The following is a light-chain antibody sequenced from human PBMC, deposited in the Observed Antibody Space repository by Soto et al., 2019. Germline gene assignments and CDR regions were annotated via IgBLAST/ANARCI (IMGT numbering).Light chain of an antibody. CDR3: QSYDSSLSGSVV. CDR2: GNS. Sequence: QSVLTQPPSVSGAPGQRVTISCTGSSSNIGAGYDVPWYQQLPGTAPKLLIFGNSNRPSGVPDRFSDSKSGTSASLAITGLQVEDEADYYCQSYDSSLSGSVVFGGGTKVTVL. J-gene: IGLJ2*01. V-gene: IGLV1-40*01. CDR1: SSNIGAGYD.